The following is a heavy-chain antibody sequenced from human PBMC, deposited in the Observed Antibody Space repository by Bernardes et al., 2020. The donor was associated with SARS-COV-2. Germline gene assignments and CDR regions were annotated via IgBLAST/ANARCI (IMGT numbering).Heavy chain of an antibody. CDR1: GYIFTAYD. J-gene: IGHJ4*02. V-gene: IGHV1-2*02. Sequence: ASVKVSCKASGYIFTAYDIHWVRQAPGQGLEWMGWINANSGATKYAQKFQGRVTMTRDTSISTAYMELSRLTSDDTAVYYCATEHYFDSNGYYFPNHVDCWGQGNLVTVSP. CDR2: INANSGAT. CDR3: ATEHYFDSNGYYFPNHVDC. D-gene: IGHD3-22*01.